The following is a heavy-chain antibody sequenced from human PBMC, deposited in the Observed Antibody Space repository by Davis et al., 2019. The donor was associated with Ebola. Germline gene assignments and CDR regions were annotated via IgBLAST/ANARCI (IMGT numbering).Heavy chain of an antibody. CDR3: ARGTNGYNPGGYFDS. V-gene: IGHV5-51*01. CDR1: GYSFTNYW. J-gene: IGHJ4*02. Sequence: GESLKISCQGSGYSFTNYWIAWVRQMPGKGPEWMGIIYSGDSDTRYSPSFQGQVTISADKSISTAYLQWSSLKASDTAIYYCARGTNGYNPGGYFDSWGQGTLVTVSS. CDR2: IYSGDSDT. D-gene: IGHD5-24*01.